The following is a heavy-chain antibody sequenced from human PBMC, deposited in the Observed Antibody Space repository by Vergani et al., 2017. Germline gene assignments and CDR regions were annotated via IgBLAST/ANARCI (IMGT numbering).Heavy chain of an antibody. J-gene: IGHJ3*02. Sequence: QVQLVQSGAEVKKPGSSVKVSCKASGGTFSSYAISWVRQAPGQGLEWMGRIIPIFGTANYAQKLQGRVTLTADESTSTAYMELSSLRSEDTAVYYCASASRAVAGNTGDAFDIWSQGTMVTVSS. D-gene: IGHD6-19*01. CDR1: GGTFSSYA. CDR2: IIPIFGTA. V-gene: IGHV1-69*13. CDR3: ASASRAVAGNTGDAFDI.